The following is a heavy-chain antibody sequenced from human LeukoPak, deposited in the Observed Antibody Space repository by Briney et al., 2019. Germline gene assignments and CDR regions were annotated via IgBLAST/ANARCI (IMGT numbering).Heavy chain of an antibody. CDR3: ARGNWNNNWFDP. D-gene: IGHD1/OR15-1a*01. Sequence: SETLSLTCTVSGGSISSSSYYWGWIRQPPGKGLEWIGSIYYSGSTNYNPSLKRRVTISVDTSKNQFSLKLSSVTAADTAVYYCARGNWNNNWFDPWGQGTLVTVSS. V-gene: IGHV4-39*07. J-gene: IGHJ5*02. CDR1: GGSISSSSYY. CDR2: IYYSGST.